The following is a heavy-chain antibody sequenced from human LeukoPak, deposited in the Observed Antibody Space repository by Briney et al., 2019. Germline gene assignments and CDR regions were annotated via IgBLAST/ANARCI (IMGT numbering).Heavy chain of an antibody. Sequence: ASVKVSCKASGYTCTSYDINWVRQATGQGLEWMGWMNPNSGNTGYAQKFQGRVTITRNTSISTAYMELSSLRSEDTAVYYCARVRGSSGYYYWGQGTLVTVSS. J-gene: IGHJ4*02. CDR2: MNPNSGNT. D-gene: IGHD3-22*01. CDR3: ARVRGSSGYYY. CDR1: GYTCTSYD. V-gene: IGHV1-8*03.